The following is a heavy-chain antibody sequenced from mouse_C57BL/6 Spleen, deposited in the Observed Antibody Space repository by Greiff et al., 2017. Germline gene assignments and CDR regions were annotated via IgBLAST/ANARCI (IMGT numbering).Heavy chain of an antibody. CDR1: GFSLTSYG. CDR3: ARNSESSYYFDY. J-gene: IGHJ2*01. CDR2: IWSGGST. Sequence: VKLVESGPGLVQPSQSLSITCTASGFSLTSYGVHWVRQSPGQGLEWLGVIWSGGSTDYNAAFISRLSISKDNSKSQVFFKMNSLQADDTAIYYCARNSESSYYFDYWGQGTTLTVSS. V-gene: IGHV2-2*01.